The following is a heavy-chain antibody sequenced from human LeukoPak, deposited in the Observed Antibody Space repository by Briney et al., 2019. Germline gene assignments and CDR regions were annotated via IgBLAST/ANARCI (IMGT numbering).Heavy chain of an antibody. J-gene: IGHJ4*02. D-gene: IGHD5-18*01. Sequence: PSETLSLTCAVYGGSFSDYYWSWIRQPPGKGLEWIGEINHSGSTNYSPSLKSRGTISVDTSKNQFSLKLSSVTAADTAVYYCARVTSGYSYGHFDYWGQGTLVTVSS. CDR3: ARVTSGYSYGHFDY. V-gene: IGHV4-34*01. CDR1: GGSFSDYY. CDR2: INHSGST.